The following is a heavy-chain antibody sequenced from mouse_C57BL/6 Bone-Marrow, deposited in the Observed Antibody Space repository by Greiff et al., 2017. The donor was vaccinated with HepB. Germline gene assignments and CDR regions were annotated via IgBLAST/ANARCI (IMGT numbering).Heavy chain of an antibody. CDR3: ARGGWLLIAY. J-gene: IGHJ3*01. V-gene: IGHV5-4*03. CDR1: GFTFSSYA. CDR2: ISDGGSYT. Sequence: EVKLMESGGGLVKPGGSLKLSCAASGFTFSSYAMSWVRQTPEKRLEWVATISDGGSYTYYPDNVKGRFTISRDNAKNNLYLQMSHLKSEDTAMYYCARGGWLLIAYWGQGTLVTVSA. D-gene: IGHD2-3*01.